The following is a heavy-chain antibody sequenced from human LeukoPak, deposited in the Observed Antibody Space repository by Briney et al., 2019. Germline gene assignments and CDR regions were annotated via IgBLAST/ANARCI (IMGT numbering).Heavy chain of an antibody. CDR2: IYTSGST. J-gene: IGHJ4*02. CDR1: GGSISSGSYY. V-gene: IGHV4-61*02. D-gene: IGHD3-3*01. Sequence: SETLSLTCTVSGGSISSGSYYWSWIRQPAGKGLEWIGRIYTSGSTNYNPSLKSRVTISVDTSKNQFSLKLSSVTAADTAVYYCAGGYDFWSGYYGYWGQGTLVTVSS. CDR3: AGGYDFWSGYYGY.